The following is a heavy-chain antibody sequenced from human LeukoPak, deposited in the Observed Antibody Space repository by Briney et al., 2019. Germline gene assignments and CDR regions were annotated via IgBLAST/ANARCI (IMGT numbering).Heavy chain of an antibody. CDR1: GFTFSDYY. J-gene: IGHJ4*02. Sequence: KPRGSLRLSCAASGFTFSDYYMSWIRQAPGKGQEWVAYISSSGSTIYYADSVKGRFTVSRDNAKNSLYLQMNSLRAEDTAVYYCARDLWGIYDSSGDWGQGTLVTVSS. CDR2: ISSSGSTI. D-gene: IGHD3-22*01. CDR3: ARDLWGIYDSSGD. V-gene: IGHV3-11*04.